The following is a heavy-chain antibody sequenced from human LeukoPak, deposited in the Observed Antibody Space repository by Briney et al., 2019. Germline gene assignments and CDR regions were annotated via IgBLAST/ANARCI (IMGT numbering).Heavy chain of an antibody. D-gene: IGHD3-10*01. CDR2: FYHSGST. CDR3: AREGYRGAWFDP. CDR1: GASISSSNW. Sequence: PSETLSLTCAVSGASISSSNWWSWVRQTPGKGLEWLAEFYHSGSTNYNPSLKSRVTISVDKSKNQFSLKLTSVTAADTAVYFCAREGYRGAWFDPWGQGTLVIVSS. V-gene: IGHV4-4*02. J-gene: IGHJ5*02.